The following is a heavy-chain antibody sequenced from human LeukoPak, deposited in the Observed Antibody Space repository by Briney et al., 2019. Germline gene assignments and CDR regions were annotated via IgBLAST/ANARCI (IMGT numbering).Heavy chain of an antibody. D-gene: IGHD1-26*01. CDR1: GYSFNDKY. CDR3: ARDMDSGPDFFDY. J-gene: IGHJ4*02. Sequence: ASVKVSCKASGYSFNDKYLHWVRQAPGQGLEWMGSINPNSGGTNYAQKFQGRVTMTRDTSISTAYMELSRLRSDDTAVYYCARDMDSGPDFFDYWGLGTLVTVSS. CDR2: INPNSGGT. V-gene: IGHV1-2*02.